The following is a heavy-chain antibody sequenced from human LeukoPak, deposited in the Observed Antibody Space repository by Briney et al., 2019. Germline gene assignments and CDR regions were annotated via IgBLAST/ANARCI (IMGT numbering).Heavy chain of an antibody. Sequence: ASVKVSCKASGGTFSSYAISWVRQAPGQGLEWMGRIIPILGIANYAQKFQGRVTITADKSTSTAYMELSSLRSEDTAVYYCAKDYDSSGSIGDYWGQGTLVTVSS. CDR3: AKDYDSSGSIGDY. D-gene: IGHD3-22*01. V-gene: IGHV1-69*04. CDR1: GGTFSSYA. J-gene: IGHJ4*02. CDR2: IIPILGIA.